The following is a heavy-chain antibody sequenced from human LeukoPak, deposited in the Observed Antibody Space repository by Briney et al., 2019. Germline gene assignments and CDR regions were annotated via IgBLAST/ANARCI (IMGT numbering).Heavy chain of an antibody. D-gene: IGHD4-23*01. CDR2: INSDASST. CDR1: GFTFSSYW. Sequence: SGGSLRLSCAASGFTFSSYWMHWVRQAPGKGLVWVSRINSDASSTSYADSVKGRFSIARDNAKNTLYLQMSGLRAEDTAVYYRARDDYGGNPDYWGQGTLVTVSS. CDR3: ARDDYGGNPDY. J-gene: IGHJ4*02. V-gene: IGHV3-74*01.